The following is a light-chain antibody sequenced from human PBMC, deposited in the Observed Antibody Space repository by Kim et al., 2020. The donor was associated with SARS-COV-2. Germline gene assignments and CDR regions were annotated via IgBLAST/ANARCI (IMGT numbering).Light chain of an antibody. V-gene: IGLV2-14*03. Sequence: QSALTQPASVSGSPGQSITISCIGTSSDIGGYNSVSWYQQHPGKAPKLMIYDVTNRPSGVSNRFSASKSGNTASLTISGLQAEDEADYYCSSYTSITTSVFGGGTQLTVL. J-gene: IGLJ3*02. CDR2: DVT. CDR1: SSDIGGYNS. CDR3: SSYTSITTSV.